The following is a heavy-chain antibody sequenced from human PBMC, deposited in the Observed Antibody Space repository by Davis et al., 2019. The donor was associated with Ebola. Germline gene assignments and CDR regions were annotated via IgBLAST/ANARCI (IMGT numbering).Heavy chain of an antibody. CDR2: INWHGGST. J-gene: IGHJ5*02. Sequence: GESLKIPCAASGFTFDDFAMPWVRQAPGKGLEWISGINWHGGSTGYADSVKGRFTISRDNAKNSLYLQMNSLRAEDTAFYHCARVNAVTGYTRFDLWGQGTLVTVSS. V-gene: IGHV3-20*01. CDR1: GFTFDDFA. D-gene: IGHD3-9*01. CDR3: ARVNAVTGYTRFDL.